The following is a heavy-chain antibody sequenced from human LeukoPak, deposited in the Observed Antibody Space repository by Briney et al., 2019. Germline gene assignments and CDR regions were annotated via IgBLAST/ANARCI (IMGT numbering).Heavy chain of an antibody. Sequence: GGSLRLSCEASGFTFSSYSMNWVRQAPGKGLEWVSSISSSSYIYYADSVKGRFTISRDNSKNTLYLQMNSLRAEDTAVYYCAKGTTMVRGVIITFDDWGQRTLVTVSS. CDR3: AKGTTMVRGVIITFDD. J-gene: IGHJ4*02. CDR1: GFTFSSYS. V-gene: IGHV3-21*04. CDR2: ISSSSYI. D-gene: IGHD3-10*01.